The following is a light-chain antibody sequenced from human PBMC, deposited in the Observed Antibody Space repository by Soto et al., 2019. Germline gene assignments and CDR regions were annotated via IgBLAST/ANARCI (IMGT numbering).Light chain of an antibody. CDR2: GNN. V-gene: IGLV1-40*01. CDR1: SSNTGAGYE. J-gene: IGLJ2*01. Sequence: QPVLTQPPSVSGAPGQRVTLSCTGSSSNTGAGYEVHWYQQLPGTAPKLLIYGNNNRPSGVPDRFSGSKSGTSASLAITGLQAEDEADYYCQSYDSRLKTIFGGGTKLTVL. CDR3: QSYDSRLKTI.